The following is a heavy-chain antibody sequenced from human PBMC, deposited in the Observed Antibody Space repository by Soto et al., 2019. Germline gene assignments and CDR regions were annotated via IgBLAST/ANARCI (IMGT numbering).Heavy chain of an antibody. CDR1: GFAVSSKY. D-gene: IGHD6-19*01. V-gene: IGHV3-53*01. CDR3: VQTTGWPGFDF. CDR2: IYGGGTT. J-gene: IGHJ4*02. Sequence: EVQLVESGGGVIQPGGSLRLSCAASGFAVSSKYMTWVRQAPGKGLEWVSVIYGGGTTYYADSVKGRFTISRDTSKNTLYLQMNSLRAADTAVYYCVQTTGWPGFDFWGQGTLVTVSS.